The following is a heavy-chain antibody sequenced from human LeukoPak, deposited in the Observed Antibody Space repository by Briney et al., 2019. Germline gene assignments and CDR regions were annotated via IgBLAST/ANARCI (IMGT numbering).Heavy chain of an antibody. CDR2: VYDVGST. D-gene: IGHD3-3*01. CDR3: ARQQDLYYDFWSGYLNWFDP. V-gene: IGHV4-4*07. Sequence: SETLSLTCSVSGDSISSDYWSWIRQPAGKGLEWIGRVYDVGSTDYSPSLKGRVTISLDTSKNQFSLKLSSVTAADTAVYYCARQQDLYYDFWSGYLNWFDPWGQGTLVTVSS. J-gene: IGHJ5*02. CDR1: GDSISSDY.